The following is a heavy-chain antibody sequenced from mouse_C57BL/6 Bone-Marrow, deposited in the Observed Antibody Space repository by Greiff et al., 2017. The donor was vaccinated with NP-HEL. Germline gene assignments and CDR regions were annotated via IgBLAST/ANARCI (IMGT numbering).Heavy chain of an antibody. CDR1: GFTFSDYG. J-gene: IGHJ4*01. V-gene: IGHV5-17*01. CDR2: ISSGSSTI. D-gene: IGHD1-1*01. CDR3: ARSPCRITTVVGDAMDY. Sequence: EVKLVESGGGLVKPGGSLKLSCAASGFTFSDYGMHWVRQAPEKGLEWVAYISSGSSTIYYADTVKGRFTISRDNAKNTLFLQMTSLRSEDTAMYYCARSPCRITTVVGDAMDYWGQGTSVTVSS.